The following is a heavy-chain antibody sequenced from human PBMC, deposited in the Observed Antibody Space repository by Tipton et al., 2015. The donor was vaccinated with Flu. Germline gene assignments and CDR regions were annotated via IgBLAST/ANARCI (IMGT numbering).Heavy chain of an antibody. D-gene: IGHD3-9*01. CDR3: TTTQKLRYFDWLPHYYYYYMDV. J-gene: IGHJ6*03. V-gene: IGHV3-15*01. Sequence: SLRLSCAASGFTFSNAWMSWVRQAPGKGLEWVGRIKSKTDGGTTDYAAPVKGRFTISRDDSKNTLYLQMNSLKTEDTAVYYCTTTQKLRYFDWLPHYYYYYMDVWGKGTTVTVSS. CDR1: GFTFSNAW. CDR2: IKSKTDGGTT.